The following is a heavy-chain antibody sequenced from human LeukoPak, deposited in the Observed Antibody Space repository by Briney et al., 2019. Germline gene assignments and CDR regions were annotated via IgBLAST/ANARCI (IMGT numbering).Heavy chain of an antibody. D-gene: IGHD6-19*01. CDR2: IYYTGGT. CDR1: GGSIGSNY. V-gene: IGHV4-59*08. Sequence: PSETLSLTCTVSGGSIGSNYWTWIRQPPGKGLEYIGYIYYTGGTNYNPSLKSRVAISVDTSKNQFSLKLSSVTAADTAVYFCAKYGNSGWVIDNWGQGTLVTVSS. J-gene: IGHJ4*02. CDR3: AKYGNSGWVIDN.